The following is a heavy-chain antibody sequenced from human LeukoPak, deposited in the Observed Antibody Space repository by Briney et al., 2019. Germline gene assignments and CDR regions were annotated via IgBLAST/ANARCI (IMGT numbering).Heavy chain of an antibody. CDR1: GFTFSSYS. CDR2: ISSSSSYI. V-gene: IGHV3-21*01. D-gene: IGHD1-7*01. CDR3: ARSGTGTTYYYYMDV. J-gene: IGHJ6*03. Sequence: PGGSLRLSCAASGFTFSSYSMNWVRQAPGKGLDWVSSISSSSSYIYYADPVKGRFTISRDNAKNSLYLQMTSLSAEDTAVYYCARSGTGTTYYYYMDVWGKGTTVTVSS.